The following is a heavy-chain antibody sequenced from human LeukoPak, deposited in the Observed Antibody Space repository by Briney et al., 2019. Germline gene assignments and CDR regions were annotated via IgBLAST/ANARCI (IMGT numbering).Heavy chain of an antibody. CDR3: ARAYSFGAFDI. D-gene: IGHD4-11*01. V-gene: IGHV3-11*04. CDR1: GFTFSDYY. Sequence: GGSLRLSCEVFGFTFSDYYMSWIRQAPGKGLEWVSYISSSGTTLDHADTVKGRFTISRDNAKNSLYLQMNSLRAEDTAVYYCARAYSFGAFDIWGQGTMVTVSS. J-gene: IGHJ3*02. CDR2: ISSSGTTL.